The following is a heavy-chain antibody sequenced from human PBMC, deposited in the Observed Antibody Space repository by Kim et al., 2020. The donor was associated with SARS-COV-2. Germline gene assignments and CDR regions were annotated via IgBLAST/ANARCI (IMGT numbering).Heavy chain of an antibody. Sequence: GGSLRLSCAASGFSFITYGMHWVRQAPGKGLEWVAGISYDGTNKYYADSVRGRFTISRDNSKNTLYLEMNSLRGEDTAVYYCAKDQGAARVKYNWFDPWGQGTLVTVSS. CDR1: GFSFITYG. V-gene: IGHV3-30*18. CDR3: AKDQGAARVKYNWFDP. J-gene: IGHJ5*02. D-gene: IGHD6-6*01. CDR2: ISYDGTNK.